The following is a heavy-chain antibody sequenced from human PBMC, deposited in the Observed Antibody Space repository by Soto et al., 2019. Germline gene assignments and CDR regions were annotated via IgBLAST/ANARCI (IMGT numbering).Heavy chain of an antibody. V-gene: IGHV3-33*08. CDR3: AGDPARLSFDY. Sequence: GGCLRLSCSASGFTFSSYGMHWVRQAPGKGLDWVAVVGDDGSAKVYADSVKGRFTISRDNSKNTVYLQMNSLRAEDTAVYYCAGDPARLSFDYWGQGTLVTVSS. CDR2: VGDDGSAK. D-gene: IGHD3-10*01. CDR1: GFTFSSYG. J-gene: IGHJ4*02.